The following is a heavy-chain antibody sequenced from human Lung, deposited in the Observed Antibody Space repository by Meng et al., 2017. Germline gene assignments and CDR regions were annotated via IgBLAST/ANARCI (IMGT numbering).Heavy chain of an antibody. D-gene: IGHD3-3*01. CDR3: VRGGQDQAYYDFWSGPFDP. J-gene: IGHJ5*02. CDR2: IYHSGRT. CDR1: GGSISSRYW. V-gene: IGHV4-4*02. Sequence: GQVKEAGPGLVKPSGTPSLTCAVFGGSISSRYWWSWVRQSPGKGLEWIGEIYHSGRTNYNPSLESRVTISLDKSQNHFSLKVKSVTAADTAVYYCVRGGQDQAYYDFWSGPFDPWGQGTLVTASS.